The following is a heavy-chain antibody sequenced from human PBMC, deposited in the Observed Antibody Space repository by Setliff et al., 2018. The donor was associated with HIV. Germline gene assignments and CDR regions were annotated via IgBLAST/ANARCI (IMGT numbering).Heavy chain of an antibody. D-gene: IGHD2-8*02. J-gene: IGHJ6*03. CDR3: ARVESGWWDRFYYYMDV. V-gene: IGHV4-34*01. CDR1: GGSFSVYY. Sequence: PSETLSLTCAVYGGSFSVYYWNWIRQPPGKGLEWIGEINHGGSTNYNSSLKSRVTISVDTSKNQFSLMLRSVTAADTAVYYCARVESGWWDRFYYYMDVWGKGTTVTVSS. CDR2: INHGGST.